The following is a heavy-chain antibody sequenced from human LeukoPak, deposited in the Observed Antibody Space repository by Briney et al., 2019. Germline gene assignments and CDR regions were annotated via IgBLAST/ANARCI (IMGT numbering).Heavy chain of an antibody. V-gene: IGHV4-38-2*02. CDR1: GYSISNGYY. Sequence: SETLSLTCTVSGYSISNGYYWGWIRQPPGKGLEWIGGTAPGGNTYYNPSLKSRVAISVDTPKNQFSLRLISVTAADTAVYYCARGGSGWPFDHWGQGTLVTVSS. D-gene: IGHD6-19*01. CDR2: TAPGGNT. CDR3: ARGGSGWPFDH. J-gene: IGHJ4*02.